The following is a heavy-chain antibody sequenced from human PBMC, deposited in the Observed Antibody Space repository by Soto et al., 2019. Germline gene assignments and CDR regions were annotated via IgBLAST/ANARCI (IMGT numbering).Heavy chain of an antibody. CDR1: GGTFSSYA. CDR2: IIPIFGTA. Sequence: GASVKVSCKASGGTFSSYAISWVRQAPGQGLEWMGGIIPIFGTANYAQKFQGRVTITADESTSTAYMELSSLRSEDTAVYYCAAPGEGYCSGGSCYSVNDAFDIWGQGTMVTVSS. D-gene: IGHD2-15*01. CDR3: AAPGEGYCSGGSCYSVNDAFDI. J-gene: IGHJ3*02. V-gene: IGHV1-69*13.